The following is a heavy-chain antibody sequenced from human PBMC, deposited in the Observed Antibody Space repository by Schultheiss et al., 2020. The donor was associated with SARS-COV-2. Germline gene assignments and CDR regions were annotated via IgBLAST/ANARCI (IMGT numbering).Heavy chain of an antibody. V-gene: IGHV4-59*12. D-gene: IGHD6-13*01. Sequence: SETLSLTCTVSGGSISSYYWSWIRQPPGKGLEWIGYIYYSGSTNYNPSLKSRVTISVDTSKNQFSLKLSSVTAADTAVYYCAKESAEEIGLHYDQWGQGTLVTVSS. CDR3: AKESAEEIGLHYDQ. CDR1: GGSISSYY. J-gene: IGHJ5*02. CDR2: IYYSGST.